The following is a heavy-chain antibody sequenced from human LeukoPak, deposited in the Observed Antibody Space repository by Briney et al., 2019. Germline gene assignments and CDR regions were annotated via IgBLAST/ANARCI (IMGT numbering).Heavy chain of an antibody. CDR2: IKQDGSEK. D-gene: IGHD6-19*01. CDR3: ARIKSIAVAGIHYFDY. CDR1: GLSFSSYW. V-gene: IGHV3-7*04. J-gene: IGHJ4*02. Sequence: GGSLRLSCAASGLSFSSYWMSWVRQAPGKGLEWVANIKQDGSEKYYVDSVKGRFTISRDNAGNALYLQMSSLGAEDTAVYYCARIKSIAVAGIHYFDYWGQGTLVTVSS.